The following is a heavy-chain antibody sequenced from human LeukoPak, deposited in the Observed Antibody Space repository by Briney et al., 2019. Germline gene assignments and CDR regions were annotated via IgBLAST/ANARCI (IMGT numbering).Heavy chain of an antibody. CDR1: GFTFSSYA. V-gene: IGHV3-23*01. CDR2: ISGSGGST. Sequence: RGSLRLSCAASGFTFSSYAMSWVRQAPGKGLEWVSAISGSGGSTYYADSVKGRFTISRDNSRNTLYLQMNSLRAEDTAVYYCAKDRFLYGSGSQPYFDYWGQGTLVTVSS. D-gene: IGHD3-10*01. J-gene: IGHJ4*02. CDR3: AKDRFLYGSGSQPYFDY.